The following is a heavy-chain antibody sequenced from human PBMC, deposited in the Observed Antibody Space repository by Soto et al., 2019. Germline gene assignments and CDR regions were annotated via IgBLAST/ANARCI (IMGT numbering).Heavy chain of an antibody. CDR2: INHSGST. V-gene: IGHV4-34*01. CDR3: ARCGGYCSSTSCYTGHYYYYYGMDV. CDR1: GGSFSGYY. J-gene: IGHJ6*02. Sequence: QVQLQQWGAGLLKPSETLSLTCAVYGGSFSGYYWSWIRQPPGKGLEWIGEINHSGSTNYNPSLKSRVTISVDTSKNQFSLKLSSVTAADTAVYYCARCGGYCSSTSCYTGHYYYYYGMDVWGQGTTVTVSS. D-gene: IGHD2-2*02.